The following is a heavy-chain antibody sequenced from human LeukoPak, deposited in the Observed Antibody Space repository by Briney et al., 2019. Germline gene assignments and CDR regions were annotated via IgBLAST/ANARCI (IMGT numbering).Heavy chain of an antibody. CDR1: GFAFSSYW. D-gene: IGHD4-11*01. Sequence: GGSLRLSCAASGFAFSSYWMHWVRQAPGKGLVWVSCINSDGSSTRYADSVKGRFTISRDNAKNTLYLQMNSLRAEDTAVYYCARDWRYSNYVAANLFDPWGQGTLVTVSS. V-gene: IGHV3-74*01. CDR2: INSDGSST. CDR3: ARDWRYSNYVAANLFDP. J-gene: IGHJ5*02.